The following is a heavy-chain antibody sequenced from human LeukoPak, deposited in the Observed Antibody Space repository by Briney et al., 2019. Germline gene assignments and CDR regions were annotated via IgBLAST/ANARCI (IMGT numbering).Heavy chain of an antibody. J-gene: IGHJ4*02. Sequence: GGSLRLSCAASGFTFSSFAMSWVRQTPGKGLEWVSGISASGGGTYYADSVKGRFTISRDNSKNTLYLQMNSLRAEDTAVYYCAKCISGSYRNNTYDYWGQGALVTVSS. CDR2: ISASGGGT. CDR3: AKCISGSYRNNTYDY. V-gene: IGHV3-23*01. CDR1: GFTFSSFA. D-gene: IGHD1-26*01.